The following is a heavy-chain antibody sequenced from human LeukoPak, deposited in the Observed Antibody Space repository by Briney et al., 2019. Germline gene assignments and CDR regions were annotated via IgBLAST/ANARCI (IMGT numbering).Heavy chain of an antibody. V-gene: IGHV3-30*04. J-gene: IGHJ6*02. CDR3: ARCGGTCSLPSTSAMDV. CDR1: GFIFSSYA. D-gene: IGHD2-21*01. CDR2: ISSDGRHI. Sequence: GGSLRLSCAASGFIFSSYAVHWVRQAPGKWLEWVAVISSDGRHIFYADSVKGRFTISRDNSKNTLYLQMNSLRAEDTALYLCARCGGTCSLPSTSAMDVWGQGTTVTVS.